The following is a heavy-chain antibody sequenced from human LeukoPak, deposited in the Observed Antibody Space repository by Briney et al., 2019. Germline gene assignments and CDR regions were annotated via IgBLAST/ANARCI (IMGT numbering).Heavy chain of an antibody. J-gene: IGHJ5*01. CDR2: IYPGDSNT. D-gene: IGHD2-2*01. CDR1: GYSFTSYW. CDR3: ATHTEHLIPADTGQFAYRSSFFPADS. V-gene: IGHV5-51*01. Sequence: GESLKISCKGSGYSFTSYWIGWVRQMPGKGLEWMGIIYPGDSNTRYSPSFQGQVTISADNSSNTSHRQWNSLTASDPDIYYCATHTEHLIPADTGQFAYRSSFFPADSWGPGNLVTASS.